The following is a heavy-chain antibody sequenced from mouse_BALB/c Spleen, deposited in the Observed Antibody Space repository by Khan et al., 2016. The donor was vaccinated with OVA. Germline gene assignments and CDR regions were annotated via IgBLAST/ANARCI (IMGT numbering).Heavy chain of an antibody. J-gene: IGHJ3*01. D-gene: IGHD2-2*01. Sequence: VQLQQSGPELMKPGTSVKISCKASGYSFTTYYIHWVMQSHETSLEWIGYIDPFSGGTTYNQNFKGKATLTVDKSSSTAYLHLSNLTSEDSAVYYCTRHGYVAWFTYWGQGTLVTVSA. CDR1: GYSFTTYY. CDR3: TRHGYVAWFTY. CDR2: IDPFSGGT. V-gene: IGHV1S135*01.